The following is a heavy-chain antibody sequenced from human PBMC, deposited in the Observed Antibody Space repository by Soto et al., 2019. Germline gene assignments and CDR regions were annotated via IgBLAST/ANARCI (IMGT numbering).Heavy chain of an antibody. CDR2: IYYSGST. J-gene: IGHJ6*02. Sequence: SETLSLTCTVSGGSVSSGSYYWSWIRQPPGKGLEWIGYIYYSGSTNYNPSLKSRVTISVDTSKNQFSLKLSSVTAADTAVYYCARVQSNRGGHYYYGMDVWGQGTTVTVSS. CDR3: ARVQSNRGGHYYYGMDV. D-gene: IGHD3-10*01. V-gene: IGHV4-61*01. CDR1: GGSVSSGSYY.